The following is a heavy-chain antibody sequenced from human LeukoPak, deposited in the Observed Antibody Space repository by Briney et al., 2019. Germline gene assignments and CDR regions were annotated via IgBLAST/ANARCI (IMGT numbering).Heavy chain of an antibody. CDR2: INHSGST. CDR1: GGSFSGYY. D-gene: IGHD6-19*01. J-gene: IGHJ4*02. Sequence: SETLSLTCAVYGGSFSGYYWSWIRQPPGKGLEWIGEINHSGSTNYNPSLKSRVTISVDTSKNQFSLKLSSVTAADTAVYYCARRSGWYGYLDYWGREPWSPSPQ. V-gene: IGHV4-34*01. CDR3: ARRSGWYGYLDY.